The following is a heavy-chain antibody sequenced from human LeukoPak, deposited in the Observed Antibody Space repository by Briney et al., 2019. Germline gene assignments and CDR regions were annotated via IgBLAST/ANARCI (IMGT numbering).Heavy chain of an antibody. CDR3: ARDDIAVAGTTIDY. V-gene: IGHV4-38-2*02. Sequence: SETLSLTCAVYGGSFSGYYWGWIRQPPGKGLEWIGTIYHSGSTYYNPSLKSRVTISVDTSKNQFSLKLSSVTAADTAVYYCARDDIAVAGTTIDYWGQGTLVTVSS. CDR1: GGSFSGYY. J-gene: IGHJ4*02. D-gene: IGHD6-19*01. CDR2: IYHSGST.